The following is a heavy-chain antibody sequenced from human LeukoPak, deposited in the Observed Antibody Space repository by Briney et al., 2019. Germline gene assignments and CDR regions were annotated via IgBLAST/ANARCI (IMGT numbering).Heavy chain of an antibody. V-gene: IGHV3-48*01. CDR1: GFSFSGSG. J-gene: IGHJ4*02. Sequence: GGSLRVSPVDSGFSFSGSGITWVCQAPEGGREWVSYISSSSSTIYSADTVKRRFTISRDKAKNSLYLQMNSLRAQDTAVYYCAGANSLGYWGQGTLVTVSS. D-gene: IGHD2/OR15-2a*01. CDR2: ISSSSSTI. CDR3: AGANSLGY.